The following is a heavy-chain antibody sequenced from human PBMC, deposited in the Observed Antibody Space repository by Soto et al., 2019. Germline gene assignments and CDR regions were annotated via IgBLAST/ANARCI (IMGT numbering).Heavy chain of an antibody. J-gene: IGHJ5*02. CDR2: IIPIFGTA. Sequence: SVKVSGKASGGTFSSYAISWVRQAPGQGLEWMGGIIPIFGTANYAQKFQGRVTITADESTSTAYMELSSLRSEDTAVYYCARDRRGGLLLLNRFDPWGQGTLVTVSS. D-gene: IGHD2-15*01. CDR1: GGTFSSYA. CDR3: ARDRRGGLLLLNRFDP. V-gene: IGHV1-69*13.